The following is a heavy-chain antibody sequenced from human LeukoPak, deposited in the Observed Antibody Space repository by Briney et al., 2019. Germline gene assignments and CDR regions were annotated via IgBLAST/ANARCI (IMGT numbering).Heavy chain of an antibody. D-gene: IGHD3-3*01. J-gene: IGHJ3*01. CDR3: ARDGVGQDAFDF. CDR1: GYTFNKYA. CDR2: IDTHTGNP. Sequence: ASVKVSCKASGYTFNKYAMNWVRQAPGQGLEWMGWIDTHTGNPTYAQGFTGQFVFSWDSSVSTAYLQTSSLKADDTAVYYCARDGVGQDAFDFWGQGTMVTVSS. V-gene: IGHV7-4-1*02.